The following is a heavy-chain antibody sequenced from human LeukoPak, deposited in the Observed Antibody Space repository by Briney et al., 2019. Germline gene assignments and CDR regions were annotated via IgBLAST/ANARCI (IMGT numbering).Heavy chain of an antibody. Sequence: SETLSLTCAVYGGSFSGYYWSWIRQPPGKGLEWIGEINHSGSTNYNPSLKSRVTISVDTSKNQFSLKLSSVTAADTAVYCCARGPPDLAYFDYWGQGTLVTVSS. CDR3: ARGPPDLAYFDY. CDR1: GGSFSGYY. CDR2: INHSGST. J-gene: IGHJ4*02. V-gene: IGHV4-34*01.